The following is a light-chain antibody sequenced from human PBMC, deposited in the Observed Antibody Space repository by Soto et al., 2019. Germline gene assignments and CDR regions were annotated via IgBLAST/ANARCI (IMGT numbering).Light chain of an antibody. CDR2: AAS. CDR3: QQSYNTPLT. V-gene: IGKV1-39*01. Sequence: DIQMTQSPSSLSASVGDRVTITCRASQSIRTYLNWYQQKPGKAPKLLIYAASSLQSGVPSRFSGSGSGTDFTLTISSLQPEDFATYYCQQSYNTPLTFGPGTKVDIK. J-gene: IGKJ3*01. CDR1: QSIRTY.